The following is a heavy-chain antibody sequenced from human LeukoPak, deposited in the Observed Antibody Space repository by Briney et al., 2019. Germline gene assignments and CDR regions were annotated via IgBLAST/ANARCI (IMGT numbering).Heavy chain of an antibody. CDR1: GYTFTSYY. CDR2: INPSGGST. D-gene: IGHD3-9*01. Sequence: ASVKVSCKASGYTFTSYYMHWVRQAPGQGLEWMGIINPSGGSTYYADSVKGRFTISRDNSKNTLYLQMNSLRAEDTAVYYCAKDPYFDWLLRPDYYYYYGMDVWGQGTTVTVSS. J-gene: IGHJ6*02. V-gene: IGHV1-46*04. CDR3: AKDPYFDWLLRPDYYYYYGMDV.